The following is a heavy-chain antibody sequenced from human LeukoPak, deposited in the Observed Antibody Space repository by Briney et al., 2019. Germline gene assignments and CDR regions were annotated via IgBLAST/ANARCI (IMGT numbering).Heavy chain of an antibody. D-gene: IGHD3-10*01. J-gene: IGHJ5*02. CDR1: GGSISSYY. CDR3: ARYVIIVDWFDP. CDR2: IHYSGST. Sequence: SETLSLTCTVSGGSISSYYWSWIRQPPGKGLEWIGYIHYSGSTNYNPSLKSRVTISVDTSKNQFSLKVNSVTAADTAVYYCARYVIIVDWFDPWGQGTPVTVSS. V-gene: IGHV4-59*01.